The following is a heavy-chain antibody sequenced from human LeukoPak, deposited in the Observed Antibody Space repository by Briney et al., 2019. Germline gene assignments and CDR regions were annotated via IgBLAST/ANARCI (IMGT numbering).Heavy chain of an antibody. J-gene: IGHJ4*02. Sequence: GGSLRLSCAASGFTFSTYSMNWVRQAPGKGLEWVSSMTTSRSSIFSADSVKGRFTISRDNAKNSLYLQMNSLRADDTAVYYCAREDQEGFDYWGQGTLVTVSS. CDR3: AREDQEGFDY. V-gene: IGHV3-21*01. CDR2: MTTSRSSI. CDR1: GFTFSTYS.